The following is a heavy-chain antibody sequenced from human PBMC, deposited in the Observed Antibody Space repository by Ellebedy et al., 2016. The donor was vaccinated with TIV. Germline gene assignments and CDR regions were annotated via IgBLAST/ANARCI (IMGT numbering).Heavy chain of an antibody. Sequence: GGSLRLSXAASGFTFSSYWMSWVRQAPGKGLEWVANIKQDGSEQYYVDSVKGRFTISRDNAKNSLFLQMNSLSAEDTAVYYCARDKLQNAVAGSNFDYWGQGALVTVSS. D-gene: IGHD6-19*01. J-gene: IGHJ4*02. CDR3: ARDKLQNAVAGSNFDY. CDR2: IKQDGSEQ. CDR1: GFTFSSYW. V-gene: IGHV3-7*01.